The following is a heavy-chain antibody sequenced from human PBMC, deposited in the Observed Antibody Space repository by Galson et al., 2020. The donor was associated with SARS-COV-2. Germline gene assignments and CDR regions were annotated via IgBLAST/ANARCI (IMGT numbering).Heavy chain of an antibody. D-gene: IGHD1-26*01. CDR3: ARPYSGSYYSWFDP. CDR2: ISYDGSNK. Sequence: GSLRLSCAASGFTFSSYAMHWVRQAPGKGLEWVAVISYDGSNKYYADSVKGRFTISRDNSKNTLYLQMNSLRAEDTAVYYCARPYSGSYYSWFDPWGQGTLVTVSS. CDR1: GFTFSSYA. J-gene: IGHJ5*02. V-gene: IGHV3-30*01.